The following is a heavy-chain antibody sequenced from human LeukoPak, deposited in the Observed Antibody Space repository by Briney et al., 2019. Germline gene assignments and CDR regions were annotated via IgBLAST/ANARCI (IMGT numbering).Heavy chain of an antibody. J-gene: IGHJ5*02. V-gene: IGHV4-34*01. CDR2: INHSGNT. CDR3: ARSGYYGSGSYRDNWFDP. Sequence: SETLSLTCAVYGGSFSGYYWSWIRQPPGKGLEWIGEINHSGNTNYNPSLKSRVTISVDSSKNQFSLKLTSVTAADTAVYYCARSGYYGSGSYRDNWFDPWGQGTLVTVSS. D-gene: IGHD3-10*01. CDR1: GGSFSGYY.